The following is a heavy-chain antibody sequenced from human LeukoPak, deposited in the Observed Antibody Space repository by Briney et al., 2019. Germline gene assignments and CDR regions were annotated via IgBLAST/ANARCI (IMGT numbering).Heavy chain of an antibody. Sequence: SGGSLRLSCVGSGFTFSSFEMNWVRQAPGKGLEWISYISSSGTTISYADSVKGRFTISRDNANNSLYLQMNSLRVEDTALYHCASYGSGSLWGQGTLVTVSS. V-gene: IGHV3-48*03. CDR3: ASYGSGSL. CDR1: GFTFSSFE. J-gene: IGHJ4*02. D-gene: IGHD3-10*01. CDR2: ISSSGTTI.